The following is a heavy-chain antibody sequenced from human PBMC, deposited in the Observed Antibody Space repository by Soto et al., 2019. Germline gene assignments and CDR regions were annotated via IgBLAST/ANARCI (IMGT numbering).Heavy chain of an antibody. CDR2: VSTSGRST. CDR1: GFIFSEST. Sequence: PGGSLRLSCSASGFIFSESTIYWVRQVPGKGLEAISAVSTSGRSTYYADSVKDRFTISRDNSKNTLFLQMGSLRPEDTAINYCVKQAHGLDGVAFDYWGQGTQVTVSS. D-gene: IGHD2-15*01. CDR3: VKQAHGLDGVAFDY. V-gene: IGHV3-64D*06. J-gene: IGHJ4*02.